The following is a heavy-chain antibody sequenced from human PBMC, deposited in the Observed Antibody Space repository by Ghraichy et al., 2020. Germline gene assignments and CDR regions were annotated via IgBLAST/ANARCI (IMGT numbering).Heavy chain of an antibody. CDR1: GFTFSSYA. Sequence: GGSLRLSCAASGFTFSSYAMSWVRQAPGKGLEWVSTISGSGGRTYYADSVKGRFTISRDNSKNTLYLQMNSLRAEDTAVYYCAKDWGYTYTLAVDYWGQGTLVTVSS. V-gene: IGHV3-23*01. J-gene: IGHJ4*02. CDR3: AKDWGYTYTLAVDY. D-gene: IGHD5-18*01. CDR2: ISGSGGRT.